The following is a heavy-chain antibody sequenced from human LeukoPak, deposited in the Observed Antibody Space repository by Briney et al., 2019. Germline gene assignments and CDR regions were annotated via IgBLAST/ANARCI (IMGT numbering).Heavy chain of an antibody. CDR2: IYSGGST. J-gene: IGHJ4*02. CDR1: GFTVSSNY. V-gene: IGHV3-53*01. D-gene: IGHD3-22*01. Sequence: GGSLRLSCAASGFTVSSNYMSWVRQAPGKGLEWVSVIYSGGSTYYADSVKGRFTISRHNSKNTLYLQMNSLRAEDTAVYYCAKDKSKTYYYDSSGYPYWGQGTLVTVSS. CDR3: AKDKSKTYYYDSSGYPY.